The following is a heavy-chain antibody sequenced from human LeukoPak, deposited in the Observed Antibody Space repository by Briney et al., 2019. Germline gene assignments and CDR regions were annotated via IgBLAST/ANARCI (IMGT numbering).Heavy chain of an antibody. D-gene: IGHD3-3*01. CDR1: GGSFSGYY. V-gene: IGHV4-34*01. Sequence: SETLSLTCAVYGGSFSGYYWSWIRQPPGKGLEWIGEINHSGSTNYNPSLKSRVTISVDTSKNQFSLKLSSVTAADTAVYYCARRFSSDYRYYYYSSMDVLGKGTTVTVSS. CDR3: ARRFSSDYRYYYYSSMDV. CDR2: INHSGST. J-gene: IGHJ6*03.